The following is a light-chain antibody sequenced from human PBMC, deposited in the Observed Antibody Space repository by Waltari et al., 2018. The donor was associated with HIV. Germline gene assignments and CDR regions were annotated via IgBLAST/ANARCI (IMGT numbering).Light chain of an antibody. CDR2: GNN. CDR1: SSNIGARFD. J-gene: IGLJ2*01. CDR3: QSYDSSLSGSV. Sequence: SVLTQPPSVSGAPGQRVTISCTGSSSNIGARFDVHWYQQLPGPAPKLLIYGNNNRPSGVPDRCACSKSGTPASLAITGLQAEDEADYYCQSYDSSLSGSVFGGGTKLTVL. V-gene: IGLV1-40*01.